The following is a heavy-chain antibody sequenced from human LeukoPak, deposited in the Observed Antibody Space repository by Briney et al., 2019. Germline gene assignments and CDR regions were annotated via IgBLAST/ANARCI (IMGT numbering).Heavy chain of an antibody. Sequence: PGGSLRLSCAASGFTFSDYYMTWIRQAPGKGLEWVSYISSSGGTIYYADSVKGRFTISRDNAKNSLYLQMNSLRVEDTALYYCAKSTSSGYAPGYYYYGMDVWGQGTTVTVSS. D-gene: IGHD3-22*01. CDR3: AKSTSSGYAPGYYYYGMDV. CDR2: ISSSGGTI. CDR1: GFTFSDYY. V-gene: IGHV3-11*01. J-gene: IGHJ6*02.